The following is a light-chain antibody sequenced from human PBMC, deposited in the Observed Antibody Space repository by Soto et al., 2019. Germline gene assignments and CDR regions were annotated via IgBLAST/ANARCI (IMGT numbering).Light chain of an antibody. CDR1: QTISND. CDR3: QQNNKWPPVT. V-gene: IGKV3-15*01. CDR2: GAS. Sequence: EVVMTQSPATVSVSPGEGVTLSCRASQTISNDLAWYQQKPAQAPTLLIYGASTRATGVPARFSGGGSGTEFTLTIISLQSEDFAFYYCQQNNKWPPVTFGGGTKVEIK. J-gene: IGKJ4*01.